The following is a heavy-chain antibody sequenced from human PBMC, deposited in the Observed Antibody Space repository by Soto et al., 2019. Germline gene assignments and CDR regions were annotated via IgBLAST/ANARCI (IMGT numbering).Heavy chain of an antibody. V-gene: IGHV4-59*01. Sequence: SETLSLTCTVSGGSISDYFCTWIRQPPRKGLEWIGYIYYSGLTNYNPSLKSRVSISVDTSKNHFSLQLRSVTAAVTAVYYCARVGGDDFGDYGGFDYWGQGTLVTVSP. CDR3: ARVGGDDFGDYGGFDY. J-gene: IGHJ4*02. CDR2: IYYSGLT. CDR1: GGSISDYF. D-gene: IGHD4-17*01.